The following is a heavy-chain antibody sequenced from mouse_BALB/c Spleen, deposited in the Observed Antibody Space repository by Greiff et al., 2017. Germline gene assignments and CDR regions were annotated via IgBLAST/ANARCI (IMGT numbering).Heavy chain of an antibody. CDR3: AIYDSSYG. D-gene: IGHD1-1*01. J-gene: IGHJ3*01. CDR2: ISSGSSTI. CDR1: GFTFSSFG. Sequence: EVKLMESGGGLVQLGGSRKLSCAASGFTFSSFGMHWVRQAPEKGLELVAYISSGSSTIYYADTVKGRFTISRDNPKNTLFLQMTSLRSEDTAMYYCAIYDSSYGWGQGTLVTVSA. V-gene: IGHV5-17*02.